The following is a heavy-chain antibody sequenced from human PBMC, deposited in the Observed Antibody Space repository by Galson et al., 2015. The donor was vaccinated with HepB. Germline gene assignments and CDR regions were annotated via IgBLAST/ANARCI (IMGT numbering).Heavy chain of an antibody. J-gene: IGHJ4*02. CDR1: GFTFSSYW. D-gene: IGHD3-22*01. V-gene: IGHV3-7*03. Sequence: SLRLSCAASGFTFSSYWMSWVRQAPGKGLEWVANIKQDGSEKYYVDSVKGRFTISRDNAKNSLYLQMNSLRAEDTAVYYCARAEGGYYDSSGYYYGYWGQGTLVTVSS. CDR3: ARAEGGYYDSSGYYYGY. CDR2: IKQDGSEK.